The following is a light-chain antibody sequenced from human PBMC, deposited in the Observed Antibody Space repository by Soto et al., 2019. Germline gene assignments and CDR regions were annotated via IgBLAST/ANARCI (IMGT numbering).Light chain of an antibody. V-gene: IGKV3-11*01. CDR2: DAS. Sequence: EIVLTQSPATLSLSPGERATLSCRASQSVSSYLAWYQQKPGQAPRLLIYDASNRATGIPARFSGSGSGTDVTRTISSLEPEDFAVYYCQQRSKWPTFGGGTKVEIK. CDR1: QSVSSY. CDR3: QQRSKWPT. J-gene: IGKJ4*01.